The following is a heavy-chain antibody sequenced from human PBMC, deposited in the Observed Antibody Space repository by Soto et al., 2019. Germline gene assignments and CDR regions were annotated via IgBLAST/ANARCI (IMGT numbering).Heavy chain of an antibody. J-gene: IGHJ6*02. D-gene: IGHD3-10*01. CDR3: ATQVRGVIISDDYYYYGMDV. CDR2: IIPIFGTA. V-gene: IGHV1-69*13. CDR1: GGTFSSYA. Sequence: SVKVSCKASGGTFSSYAISWVRQAPLQGLEGMGGIIPIFGTANYAQKFQGRVTITADESTSTAYMELSSLRSEDTAVYYCATQVRGVIISDDYYYYGMDVWGQGTTVTVSS.